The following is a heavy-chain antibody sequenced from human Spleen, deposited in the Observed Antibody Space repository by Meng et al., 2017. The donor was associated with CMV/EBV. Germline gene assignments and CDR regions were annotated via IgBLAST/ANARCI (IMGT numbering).Heavy chain of an antibody. CDR2: IYYSGNT. J-gene: IGHJ5*02. CDR3: ARRVDGLAIFGVVPYPYWFDP. D-gene: IGHD3-3*01. Sequence: SGYCRAWIRPPQGKGPEWIGSIYYSGNTYYNPSLKNRLAMSVDTSKNQFSLKLTSMTGADTAVYYCARRVDGLAIFGVVPYPYWFDPWGQGTLVTVSS. V-gene: IGHV4-39*01. CDR1: SGYC.